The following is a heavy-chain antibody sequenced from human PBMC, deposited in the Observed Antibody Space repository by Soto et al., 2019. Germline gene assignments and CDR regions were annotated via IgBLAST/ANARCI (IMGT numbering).Heavy chain of an antibody. V-gene: IGHV3-11*05. CDR2: ISSSYSYT. J-gene: IGHJ3*02. CDR3: ASRRWDAFDI. Sequence: QVQLVESGGGLVKPGGSLRLSCAASGFTFSDYYMSWIRQAPGKGLEWVSYISSSYSYTNYADSVKGRFTISRDNAKNSLYLQMNSLRAEDTAVYYGASRRWDAFDIWGQGTMVTVSS. CDR1: GFTFSDYY. D-gene: IGHD6-13*01.